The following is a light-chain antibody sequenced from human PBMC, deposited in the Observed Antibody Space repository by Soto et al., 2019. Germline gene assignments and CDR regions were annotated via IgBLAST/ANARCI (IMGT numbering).Light chain of an antibody. CDR2: GAS. J-gene: IGKJ1*01. Sequence: EIVWTQSPGTLSLSPGDRATLSCRASQSVNSNYLAWYQRKTGQAPRLLIYGASNRATDIPYRFSASGSGTDFSLTFARPDAEEFAVYYWQEYDSTPPAFGQGTKVEVK. CDR1: QSVNSNY. CDR3: QEYDSTPPA. V-gene: IGKV3-20*01.